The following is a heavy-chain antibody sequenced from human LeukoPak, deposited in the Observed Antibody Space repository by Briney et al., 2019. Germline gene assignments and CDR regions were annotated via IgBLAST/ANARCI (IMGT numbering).Heavy chain of an antibody. CDR3: TRYYYGSGSYYNYHFDY. V-gene: IGHV4-59*01. J-gene: IGHJ4*02. D-gene: IGHD3-10*01. CDR2: IYYSGST. CDR1: GASISSYY. Sequence: SETLSLTCTVSGASISSYYWSWIRQPPGKGLEWIGYIYYSGSTTYNPSLNSRVTISIGTSNNQFSLKLRSVTAADTAVYYCTRYYYGSGSYYNYHFDYWGQGTLVTVSS.